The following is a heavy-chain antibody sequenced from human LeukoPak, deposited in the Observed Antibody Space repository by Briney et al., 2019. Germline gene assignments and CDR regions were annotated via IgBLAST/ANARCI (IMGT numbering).Heavy chain of an antibody. CDR3: ARALSGCVLCFDY. CDR2: INPNSGGT. CDR1: GYTFTGYY. D-gene: IGHD6-19*01. J-gene: IGHJ4*02. V-gene: IGHV1-2*02. Sequence: ASVKVSCKASGYTFTGYYMHWVRQAPGQGLEWMGWINPNSGGTNYAQKFQGRVTMTRDTSISTAYMELSRLRSDDTAVYYCARALSGCVLCFDYWGQGTPVTVSS.